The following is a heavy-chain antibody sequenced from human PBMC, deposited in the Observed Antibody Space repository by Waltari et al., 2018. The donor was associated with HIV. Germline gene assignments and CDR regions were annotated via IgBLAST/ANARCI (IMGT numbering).Heavy chain of an antibody. V-gene: IGHV3-66*01. J-gene: IGHJ6*02. Sequence: EVQLVVPGGGLVQPGGYLRLSCSASGFPVTSNHLNWVRQAPGKGLEWVSIIYSVGGTNYADSVKGRLTISRDISKNTLYLQMNNLRAEDTGVYYCVRDSGSHYGMDVWGQGTTVTVSS. CDR2: IYSVGGT. CDR1: GFPVTSNH. D-gene: IGHD1-26*01. CDR3: VRDSGSHYGMDV.